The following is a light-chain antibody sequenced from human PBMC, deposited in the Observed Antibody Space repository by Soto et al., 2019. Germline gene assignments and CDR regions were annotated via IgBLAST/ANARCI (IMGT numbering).Light chain of an antibody. CDR1: SGSIASNY. J-gene: IGLJ2*01. CDR3: QSYDTSNHVV. V-gene: IGLV6-57*02. CDR2: EDN. Sequence: NFMLTQPHSVSESPGKTVTISCTGSSGSIASNYVQWLQQRPGSAPTTVICEDNQRPSGVPDRFSGSIDSSSNSASLTISGLKTEDEADYYCQSYDTSNHVVFGGGTQLTVL.